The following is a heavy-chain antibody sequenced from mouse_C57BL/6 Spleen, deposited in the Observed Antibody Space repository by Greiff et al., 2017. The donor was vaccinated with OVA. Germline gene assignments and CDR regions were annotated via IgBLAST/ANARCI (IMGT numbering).Heavy chain of an antibody. CDR1: GYSITSGYY. V-gene: IGHV3-6*01. Sequence: VQLKESGPGLVKPSQSLSLTCSVTGYSITSGYYWNWIRLFPGNQLEWMGYISYDGSTYYHPSLTNRISLSRDTSENQYFLKLKSVTTEDTATDDCARTTVVAYYAMDYWGQGTSVTVSA. D-gene: IGHD1-1*01. J-gene: IGHJ4*01. CDR2: ISYDGST. CDR3: ARTTVVAYYAMDY.